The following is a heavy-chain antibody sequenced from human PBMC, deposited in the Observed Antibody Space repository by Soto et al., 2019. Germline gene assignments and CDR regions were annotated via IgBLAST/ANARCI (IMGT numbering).Heavy chain of an antibody. CDR1: GFTFRAYG. J-gene: IGHJ4*02. V-gene: IGHV3-30*18. CDR2: ISYDGKNE. CDR3: AKDLVAFTTGRRSPFGS. Sequence: QVQLVESGGGVVQPGGSLSLSCAPSGFTFRAYGMHWVRQAPGKGLEWVAVISYDGKNEYYADSVKGRFSISRDSSKNTLYLQMNSLRAEDTAVYYCAKDLVAFTTGRRSPFGSWGQGTLVTVSS. D-gene: IGHD1-1*01.